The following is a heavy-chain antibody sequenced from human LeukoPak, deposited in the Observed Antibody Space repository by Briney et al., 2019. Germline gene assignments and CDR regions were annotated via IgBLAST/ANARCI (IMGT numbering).Heavy chain of an antibody. V-gene: IGHV4-34*01. CDR3: ARADDCSCGSCWFDP. J-gene: IGHJ5*02. CDR2: INHSGST. D-gene: IGHD2-15*01. CDR1: GGSFSGYY. Sequence: PSETLSLTCAVYGGSFSGYYWSWIRQPPGKGLEWIGEINHSGSTSYNPSLKSRVTISADTSKNQFSLKLSSVTAADTAVYYCARADDCSCGSCWFDPWGQGTLATVSS.